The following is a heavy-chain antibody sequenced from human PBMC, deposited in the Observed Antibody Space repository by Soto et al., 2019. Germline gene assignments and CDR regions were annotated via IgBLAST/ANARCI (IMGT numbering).Heavy chain of an antibody. CDR1: GGSISSGGYY. Sequence: QVQLQESGPGLVKPSQTLSLTCTVSGGSISSGGYYWSWIRQHPGKGLEWIGYIYYSGSTYYIPSPKSRVTISVVTSKNQFSLKLSSVTAAETAVYYCARVREYSGYDSDYWGQGTLVTVSS. V-gene: IGHV4-31*03. D-gene: IGHD5-12*01. J-gene: IGHJ4*02. CDR3: ARVREYSGYDSDY. CDR2: IYYSGST.